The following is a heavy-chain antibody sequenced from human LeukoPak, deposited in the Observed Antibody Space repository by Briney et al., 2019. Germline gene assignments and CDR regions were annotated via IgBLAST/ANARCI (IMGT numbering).Heavy chain of an antibody. D-gene: IGHD5-12*01. V-gene: IGHV3-30*04. Sequence: GGSLRLSCAASGFTFSNYAMHWVRQAPGKGLEWVAVISYDGSNKFYADSVKGRFTISRDNSKNTLHLQMNSLRAEDTAVYYCARSLATSYYYMDVWRKGTTVTVSS. J-gene: IGHJ6*03. CDR3: ARSLATSYYYMDV. CDR2: ISYDGSNK. CDR1: GFTFSNYA.